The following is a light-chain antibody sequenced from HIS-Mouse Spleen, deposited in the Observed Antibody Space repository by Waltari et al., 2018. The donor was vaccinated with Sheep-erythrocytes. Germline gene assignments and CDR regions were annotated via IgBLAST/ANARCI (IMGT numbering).Light chain of an antibody. V-gene: IGLV2-14*01. CDR3: SSYTSSSTPVV. CDR2: EVI. J-gene: IGLJ2*01. CDR1: SSDVGGYNY. Sequence: QSALTQPASVSGSPGQSITISCTGTSSDVGGYNYVSWYQQHPGKAPKLMIYEVINRPSGVSNRFPGSKSGNTASLTISVLQAEDEADYYCSSYTSSSTPVVFGGGTKLTVL.